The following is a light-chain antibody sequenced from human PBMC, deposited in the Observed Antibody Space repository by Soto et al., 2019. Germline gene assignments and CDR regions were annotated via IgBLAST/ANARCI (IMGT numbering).Light chain of an antibody. CDR3: QQYNNWPPRGT. V-gene: IGKV3-15*01. J-gene: IGKJ1*01. CDR2: GAS. Sequence: EIVMTQSPATLSVSPGERATLSCRASQSVSSNLAWYQQIPGQAPRLLIYGASTRATGIPARFSGSGSGTDFTLTIRSLQSEDFAVYYCQQYNNWPPRGTFGQGTKVEIK. CDR1: QSVSSN.